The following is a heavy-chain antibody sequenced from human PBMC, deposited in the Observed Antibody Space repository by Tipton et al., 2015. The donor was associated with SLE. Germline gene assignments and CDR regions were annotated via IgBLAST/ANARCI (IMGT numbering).Heavy chain of an antibody. D-gene: IGHD6-13*01. Sequence: TLSLTCTVSGGSISRSSYYWGWIRQPPGKGLEWIGSIYYSGSTYYNPSLKSRVTISVDTSKNQFSLKLSSVTAADTAVYYCASGIAAAGTGGDYWGQGTLVTVSS. V-gene: IGHV4-39*07. J-gene: IGHJ4*02. CDR2: IYYSGST. CDR1: GGSISRSSYY. CDR3: ASGIAAAGTGGDY.